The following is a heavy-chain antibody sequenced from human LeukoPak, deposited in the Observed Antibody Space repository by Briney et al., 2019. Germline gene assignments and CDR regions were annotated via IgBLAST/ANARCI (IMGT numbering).Heavy chain of an antibody. D-gene: IGHD5-18*01. V-gene: IGHV3-30*02. CDR1: GFTFSSYG. Sequence: GGSLRLSCAASGFTFSSYGMHWVRQAPGKGLEWVAFIRYDGSNKYYADSVKGRFTISRDNSKNTLYLQMNSLRAEDTAVYYCAKAFGYSYGHTWVNFDYWGQGTLVTVSS. CDR3: AKAFGYSYGHTWVNFDY. CDR2: IRYDGSNK. J-gene: IGHJ4*02.